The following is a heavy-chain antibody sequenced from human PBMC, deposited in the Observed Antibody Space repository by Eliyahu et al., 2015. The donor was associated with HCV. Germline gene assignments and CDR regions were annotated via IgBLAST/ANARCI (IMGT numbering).Heavy chain of an antibody. Sequence: DSVKGRFPISRDNAQNSLYLPMNSLRAEDTAVYYCARESSYYDILTGYYHYYFDYWGQGTLVTVSS. V-gene: IGHV3-21*01. J-gene: IGHJ4*02. D-gene: IGHD3-9*01. CDR3: ARESSYYDILTGYYHYYFDY.